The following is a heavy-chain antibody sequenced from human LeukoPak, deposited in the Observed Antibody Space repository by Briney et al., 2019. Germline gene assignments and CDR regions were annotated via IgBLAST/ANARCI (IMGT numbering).Heavy chain of an antibody. D-gene: IGHD3-10*01. CDR1: GYTFTSYY. CDR2: INPSGGST. V-gene: IGHV1-46*01. Sequence: GASVTVSCKASGYTFTSYYMHWVRQAPGQGLEWMGVINPSGGSTNYAQTFQRRVTLTSDPSTSTVYMELSSLRSEDTAVYYCARAPYGSGSYYTTTFDPWGQGTLVTVSS. J-gene: IGHJ5*02. CDR3: ARAPYGSGSYYTTTFDP.